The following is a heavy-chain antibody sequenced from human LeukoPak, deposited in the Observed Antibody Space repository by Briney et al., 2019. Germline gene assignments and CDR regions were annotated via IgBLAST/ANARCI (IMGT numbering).Heavy chain of an antibody. D-gene: IGHD2/OR15-2a*01. J-gene: IGHJ5*02. Sequence: GGSLRLSRAASGFSFSRYGMAWFRQIPGKGLEWVSTINDNSRNTHYADSVKARFTISRDNSKNTLYLEMHSLRVEDTALYYCTKDAGPFYDWLDPWGPGTRVTVSS. CDR1: GFSFSRYG. CDR2: INDNSRNT. CDR3: TKDAGPFYDWLDP. V-gene: IGHV3-23*01.